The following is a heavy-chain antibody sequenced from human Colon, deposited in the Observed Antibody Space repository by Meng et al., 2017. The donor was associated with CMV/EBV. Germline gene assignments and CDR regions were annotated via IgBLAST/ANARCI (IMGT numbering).Heavy chain of an antibody. CDR1: GFTFSNYW. CDR3: ARDARLLVWWEPPDY. Sequence: GESLKISCAVSGFTFSNYWMSWVRQAPGKGLEWVATIKQDGSQKYYVGSVEGRFTISRDNANNSLYLQMNSLRADDTAVYYCARDARLLVWWEPPDYWGQGALVTVSS. CDR2: IKQDGSQK. V-gene: IGHV3-7*01. D-gene: IGHD3-3*01. J-gene: IGHJ4*02.